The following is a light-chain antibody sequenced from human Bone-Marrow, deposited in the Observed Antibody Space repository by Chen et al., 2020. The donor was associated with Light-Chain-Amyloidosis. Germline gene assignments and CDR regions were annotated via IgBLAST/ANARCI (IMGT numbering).Light chain of an antibody. CDR2: DVS. CDR3: SSYTSSSTPYV. J-gene: IGLJ1*01. V-gene: IGLV2-14*01. Sequence: QSALTQPSYVSGSPRQSSTISSAGTSSDVGGYNYVSWYQQHPGKAPKLMIYDVSNRPSGVSNRFSGSKSGNTASLTISGLQAEDEADYYCSSYTSSSTPYVFGTGTKVTVL. CDR1: SSDVGGYNY.